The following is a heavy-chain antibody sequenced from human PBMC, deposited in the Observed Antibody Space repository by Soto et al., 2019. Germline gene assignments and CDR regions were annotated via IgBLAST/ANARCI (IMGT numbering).Heavy chain of an antibody. Sequence: GGSLRLSCAASGFTFSSYAMHWVRQAPGKGLEWVAVISYDGSNKYYADSVKGRFTISRDNSKNTLYLQMNSLRAEDTAVYYCARDKYYYDSSGLDYWGQGTLVTVS. CDR1: GFTFSSYA. CDR3: ARDKYYYDSSGLDY. CDR2: ISYDGSNK. D-gene: IGHD3-22*01. J-gene: IGHJ4*02. V-gene: IGHV3-30-3*01.